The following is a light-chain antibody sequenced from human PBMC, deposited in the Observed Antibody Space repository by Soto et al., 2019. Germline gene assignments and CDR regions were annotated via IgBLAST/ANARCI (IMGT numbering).Light chain of an antibody. CDR1: SSDVGAYNY. Sequence: QSVLTQPASVSGSPGQSITISCTGTSSDVGAYNYVSWYQQHPGKAPKLMIHDVSNRPSGVSDRFSGSKSVNTASLTISGLQAEDEADYYCSSYTSSSTLYVFGTGTKLTVL. V-gene: IGLV2-14*03. J-gene: IGLJ1*01. CDR3: SSYTSSSTLYV. CDR2: DVS.